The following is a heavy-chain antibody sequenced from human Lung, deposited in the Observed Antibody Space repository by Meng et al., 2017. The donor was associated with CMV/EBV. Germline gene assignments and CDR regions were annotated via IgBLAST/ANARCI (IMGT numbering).Heavy chain of an antibody. Sequence: GEXXKISCAASGFSIHDYWMRWVRQAPGKGLEWVANINQDASERYYVDSVKGRFTISRDNAENSLYLQMSSLRVGDTAIYYCARAGAYHDFWTAKEGGYYYYGMDVWXQGTAVTVSS. D-gene: IGHD3/OR15-3a*01. V-gene: IGHV3-7*04. CDR2: INQDASER. CDR3: ARAGAYHDFWTAKEGGYYYYGMDV. J-gene: IGHJ6*02. CDR1: GFSIHDYW.